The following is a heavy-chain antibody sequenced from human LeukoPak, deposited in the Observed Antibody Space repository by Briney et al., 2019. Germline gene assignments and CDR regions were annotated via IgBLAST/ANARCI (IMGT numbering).Heavy chain of an antibody. V-gene: IGHV1-69*01. CDR3: ARDSSGGNSLGDFDY. D-gene: IGHD4-23*01. Sequence: SVKVSCKASGGTFSKYTISWVRQAPGQGLEWMGGIIPIFGTANYAQKFQGRVTITADESTSTAYMELSSLRSEDTAVYYCARDSSGGNSLGDFDYWGQGTLVTVSS. CDR2: IIPIFGTA. CDR1: GGTFSKYT. J-gene: IGHJ4*02.